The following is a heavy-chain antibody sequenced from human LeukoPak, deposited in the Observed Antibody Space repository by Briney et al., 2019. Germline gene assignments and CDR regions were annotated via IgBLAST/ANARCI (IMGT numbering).Heavy chain of an antibody. CDR1: GFXFDNYN. CDR2: ISSSSSYI. Sequence: PGGSLRLSCAASGFXFDNYNMNWVRQAQGKGLKWVSSISSSSSYIYDADSVKGRFTISRDNAKNSLYLQMNSLRAEDTAVYYCARYTSGWFDYWGQGTPVTVSS. CDR3: ARYTSGWFDY. J-gene: IGHJ5*01. D-gene: IGHD6-19*01. V-gene: IGHV3-21*01.